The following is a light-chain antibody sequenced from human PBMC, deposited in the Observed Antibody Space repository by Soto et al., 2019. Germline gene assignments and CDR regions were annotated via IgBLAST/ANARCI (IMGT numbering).Light chain of an antibody. CDR2: DAS. V-gene: IGKV3-11*01. CDR3: QQRVNWPPT. CDR1: QSISAY. J-gene: IGKJ4*01. Sequence: EIVLTQSPATLSLSPGERATLSCRAGQSISAYLAWYQQRPGQAPRLLIFDASIRATGVPDRFSGGGSGTDFTLIISSLEPEDFAVYYCQQRVNWPPTFGGGTKVEI.